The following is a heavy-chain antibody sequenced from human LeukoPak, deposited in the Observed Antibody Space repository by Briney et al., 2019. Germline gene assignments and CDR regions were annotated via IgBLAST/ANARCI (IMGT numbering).Heavy chain of an antibody. CDR2: IFPSGGEI. D-gene: IGHD2-8*02. V-gene: IGHV3-23*01. CDR1: GFTFNTYG. J-gene: IGHJ4*02. CDR3: ATYRQVLLPFES. Sequence: GGSLRLSCAASGFTFNTYGMSWVRQPPGKGLEWVSSIFPSGGEIHYADSVRGRFTISIDNSKSTLSLQMNSLRAEDTAIYYCATYRQVLLPFESWGQGTLVTVSS.